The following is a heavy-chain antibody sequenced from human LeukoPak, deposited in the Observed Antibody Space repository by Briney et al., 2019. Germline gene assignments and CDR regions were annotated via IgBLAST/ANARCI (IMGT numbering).Heavy chain of an antibody. J-gene: IGHJ6*02. CDR1: GVSISSGSYY. CDR2: IYTTGST. D-gene: IGHD4-23*01. CDR3: ARDPVRPHYYYYYGMDV. Sequence: SETLSLTCTVSGVSISSGSYYWSWLRQPAGKGLEWIGRIYTTGSTNYNPSLKSRVTISVDTSENQFSLNLSSVTAADTAVYYCARDPVRPHYYYYYGMDVWGQGTTVTVSS. V-gene: IGHV4-61*02.